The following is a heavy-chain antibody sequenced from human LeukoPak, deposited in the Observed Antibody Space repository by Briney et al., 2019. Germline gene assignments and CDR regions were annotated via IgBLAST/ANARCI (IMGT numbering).Heavy chain of an antibody. CDR3: ARHSLPGTTPFDY. V-gene: IGHV1-46*01. J-gene: IGHJ4*02. Sequence: ASVKVSCKASRYTFINYYIHSVRQAPGQGLEWVGIINPSGGSTTYAQKFQGRVSMTRDTSTSTVYMELSSLESDDTALYYCARHSLPGTTPFDYWGQGTLVTVSS. CDR1: RYTFINYY. CDR2: INPSGGST. D-gene: IGHD1-1*01.